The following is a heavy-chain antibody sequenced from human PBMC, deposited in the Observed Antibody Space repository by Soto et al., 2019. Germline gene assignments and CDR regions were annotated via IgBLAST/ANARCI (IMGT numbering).Heavy chain of an antibody. CDR3: AKDPGLPKEFSVVVTAAYYFDY. Sequence: EVQLLESGGGLVQPGGSLRLSCAASGFTFSSYAMSWVRQAPGKGLEWVSAISGSGGSTYYADSVKGRFTISRDNSKNTLYLQMNSLRAEDTAVYYCAKDPGLPKEFSVVVTAAYYFDYWGQGTLVTVSS. CDR2: ISGSGGST. V-gene: IGHV3-23*01. D-gene: IGHD2-21*02. J-gene: IGHJ4*02. CDR1: GFTFSSYA.